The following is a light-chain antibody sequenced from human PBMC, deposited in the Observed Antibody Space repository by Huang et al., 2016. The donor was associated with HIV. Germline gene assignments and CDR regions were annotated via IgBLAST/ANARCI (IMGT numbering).Light chain of an antibody. Sequence: DIQMTQSPSSLSASVGDRVTITCQASQDITTSLNWYQQKPGKAPKLLIYGASSLQTGVPSRFSGSGSGTDFTLTISSLQPEDIATYYCQHYDNISFTFGPGTKVEIK. V-gene: IGKV1-33*01. CDR2: GAS. J-gene: IGKJ3*01. CDR3: QHYDNISFT. CDR1: QDITTS.